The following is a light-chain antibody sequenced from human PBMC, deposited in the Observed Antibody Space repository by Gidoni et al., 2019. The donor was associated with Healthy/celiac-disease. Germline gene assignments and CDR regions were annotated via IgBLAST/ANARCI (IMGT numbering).Light chain of an antibody. CDR1: SSVVGGYNY. CDR3: SSYTSSSTPWV. CDR2: DVS. Sequence: QSPLTQHASVSGLPGRSITISCTGTSSVVGGYNYVSWYQQHPGKAPKLMTHDVSNRPSGVSNRFSGSKSGNTASLTISELQAEDEADYYCSSYTSSSTPWVFGGGTKLTVL. V-gene: IGLV2-14*01. J-gene: IGLJ3*02.